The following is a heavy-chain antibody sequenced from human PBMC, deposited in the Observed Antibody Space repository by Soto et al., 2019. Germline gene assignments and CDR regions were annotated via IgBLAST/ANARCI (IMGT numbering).Heavy chain of an antibody. J-gene: IGHJ4*02. V-gene: IGHV4-59*01. CDR2: IYYSGST. CDR3: ARVGGVAARTFDY. Sequence: SETLSLTCTVSGGSINDFCWSWIRQPPGKGLEWIGYIYYSGSTDYNPSLKGRVTISVDTSKNQFSLKLRSVTAADTAVYYCARVGGVAARTFDYWGQGTLVTASS. CDR1: GGSINDFC. D-gene: IGHD6-6*01.